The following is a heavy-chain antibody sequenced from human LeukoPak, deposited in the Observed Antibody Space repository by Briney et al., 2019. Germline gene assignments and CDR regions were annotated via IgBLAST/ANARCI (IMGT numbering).Heavy chain of an antibody. D-gene: IGHD3-22*01. CDR3: SKVNY. Sequence: GGSLRLSCAASGFTFSNSWMSWLRQAPGKGLEWVAHMNQDGSAKFYVGSVKGRFTISRDNAKNSLYLQMNSLRAEDTAVYYCSKVNYWGQGTLVTVSS. CDR1: GFTFSNSW. V-gene: IGHV3-7*01. CDR2: MNQDGSAK. J-gene: IGHJ4*02.